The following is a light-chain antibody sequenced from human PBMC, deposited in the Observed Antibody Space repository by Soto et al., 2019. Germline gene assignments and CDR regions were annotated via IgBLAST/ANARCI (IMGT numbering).Light chain of an antibody. J-gene: IGKJ4*01. V-gene: IGKV3-20*01. Sequence: EIVLTQSPGTLSLSSGERATLSCRASQSVGSNYLAWYQQKPGQAPRLLIYGASSSTTGIPDRFGSGGSATGVSLLISRLQPEDFAVYYCQQYGSSPLTFGGGTKVEIK. CDR1: QSVGSNY. CDR3: QQYGSSPLT. CDR2: GAS.